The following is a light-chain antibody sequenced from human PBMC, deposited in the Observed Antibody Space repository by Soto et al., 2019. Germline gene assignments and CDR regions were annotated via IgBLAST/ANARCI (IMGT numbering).Light chain of an antibody. J-gene: IGLJ3*02. CDR3: SSYTNINTRV. CDR1: SSALGSYRL. CDR2: EGS. Sequence: QSVLTQPASVSGSPGQSITISCTGSSSALGSYRLVSWYQHHPGKVPKLIIYEGSKRPSGVSNRFSGSKSGNTASLTISGLQAEDEADYYCSSYTNINTRVFGGGTKVTVL. V-gene: IGLV2-14*02.